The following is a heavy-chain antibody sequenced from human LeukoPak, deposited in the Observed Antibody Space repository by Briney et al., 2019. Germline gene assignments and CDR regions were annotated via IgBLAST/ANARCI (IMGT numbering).Heavy chain of an antibody. CDR1: GFTFSSYS. CDR2: ISSGSRYI. J-gene: IGHJ4*02. CDR3: ACLRGPSDY. V-gene: IGHV3-21*01. D-gene: IGHD4-17*01. Sequence: PGGSLRLSCAASGFTFSSYSMNWVRQAPGKGLEWVSSISSGSRYIYYAESVKGRLTISRDNAKNSLYLQMNRLTADDTAVYFCACLRGPSDYWGQGTLVTVSS.